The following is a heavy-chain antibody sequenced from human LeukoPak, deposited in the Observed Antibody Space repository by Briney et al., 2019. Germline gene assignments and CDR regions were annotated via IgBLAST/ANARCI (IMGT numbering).Heavy chain of an antibody. V-gene: IGHV1-18*01. CDR3: AFVDTAMAYYYYMDV. J-gene: IGHJ6*03. D-gene: IGHD5-18*01. CDR2: ISAYNGNT. CDR1: GYTFTSYG. Sequence: GASVKVSCKASGYTFTSYGISWVRQAPGQGLEWMGWISAYNGNTNYAQKLQGRVTTTTDTSTSTAYMELRSLRSDDTAVYYCAFVDTAMAYYYYMDVWGKGTTVTVSS.